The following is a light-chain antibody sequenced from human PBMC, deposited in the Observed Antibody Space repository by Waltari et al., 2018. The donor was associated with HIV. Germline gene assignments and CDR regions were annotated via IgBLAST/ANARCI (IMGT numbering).Light chain of an antibody. CDR3: QQRSNWPPYT. V-gene: IGKV3-11*01. CDR1: QRVSSY. J-gene: IGKJ2*01. Sequence: IVLTQSPATLTLYQGESAPTSSRASQRVSSYLAWYQQKPGQAPRLLIYDASNRATGIPARFSGSGSGTDFTLTISSLEPEDFAVYYCQQRSNWPPYTFGQGTKLEIK. CDR2: DAS.